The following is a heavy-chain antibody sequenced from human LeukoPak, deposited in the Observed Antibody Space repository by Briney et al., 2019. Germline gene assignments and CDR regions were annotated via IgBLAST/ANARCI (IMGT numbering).Heavy chain of an antibody. CDR1: GGSISSYY. D-gene: IGHD3-16*01. V-gene: IGHV4-59*12. J-gene: IGHJ4*02. CDR2: IYYSGST. CDR3: ARGGGSPPLDY. Sequence: PSETLSLTCTVSGGSISSYYWSWIRQPPGKGLEWIGYIYYSGSTNYNPSLKSRVTISVDRSKNQFSLKLNSVTAADTAVYYCARGGGSPPLDYWGQGTLVTVSS.